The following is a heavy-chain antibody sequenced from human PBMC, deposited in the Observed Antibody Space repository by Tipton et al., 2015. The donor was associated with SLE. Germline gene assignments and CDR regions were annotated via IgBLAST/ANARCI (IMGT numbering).Heavy chain of an antibody. CDR2: ISYDGSYA. V-gene: IGHV3-30*04. CDR3: ARSSLAAGAYFDY. Sequence: SLRLSCAASGFIFSSYALGWVRQAPGKGLEWVALISYDGSYAYYADSVKGRFTFSRDNSRNTLYLQMNSLRPEDTAVYYCARSSLAAGAYFDYWGQGTLVTVSS. D-gene: IGHD3-10*01. J-gene: IGHJ4*02. CDR1: GFIFSSYA.